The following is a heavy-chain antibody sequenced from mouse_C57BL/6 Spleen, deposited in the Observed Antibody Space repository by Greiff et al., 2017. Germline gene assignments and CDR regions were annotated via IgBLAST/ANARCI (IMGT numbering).Heavy chain of an antibody. Sequence: QVQLQQPGAELVRPGTSVKLSCKASGYTFTSYWMHWVKQRPGQGLEWIGVIDPSDSYTNYNQKFKGKATLTVATSSSTAYMPLSSLTSEDSAVYYCAPYYGSSSWYFDVWGTGTTVTVSS. D-gene: IGHD1-1*01. J-gene: IGHJ1*03. CDR3: APYYGSSSWYFDV. CDR2: IDPSDSYT. V-gene: IGHV1-59*01. CDR1: GYTFTSYW.